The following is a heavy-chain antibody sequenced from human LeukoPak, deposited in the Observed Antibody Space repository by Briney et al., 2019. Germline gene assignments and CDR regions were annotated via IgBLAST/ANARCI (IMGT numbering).Heavy chain of an antibody. J-gene: IGHJ5*02. Sequence: ASVKVSCKASGGTFSSYAISWVRQAPGQGLEWMGWINTNTGNPTYAQGFTGRFVSSLDTSVSTAYLQISSLKAEDTAVYYCARHNYGSGKKNWFDPWGQGTLVTVSS. D-gene: IGHD3-10*01. CDR1: GGTFSSYA. V-gene: IGHV7-4-1*02. CDR2: INTNTGNP. CDR3: ARHNYGSGKKNWFDP.